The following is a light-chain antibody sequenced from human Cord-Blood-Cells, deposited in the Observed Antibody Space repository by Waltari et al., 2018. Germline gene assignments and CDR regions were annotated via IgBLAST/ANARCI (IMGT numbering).Light chain of an antibody. CDR3: QQSYSTPYT. Sequence: DRVTITCRASQSISSYLNWYQQKPGKAPKLLMYDASSWQSGVPSRFSGSGSGTDFTLTISSLQPEDFATYYCQQSYSTPYTFGQGTKLEIK. CDR1: QSISSY. CDR2: DAS. V-gene: IGKV1-39*01. J-gene: IGKJ2*01.